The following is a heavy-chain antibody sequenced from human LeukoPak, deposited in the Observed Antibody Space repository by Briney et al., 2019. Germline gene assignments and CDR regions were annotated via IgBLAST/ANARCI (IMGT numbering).Heavy chain of an antibody. CDR2: INTNTGNP. V-gene: IGHV7-4-1*02. J-gene: IGHJ4*02. D-gene: IGHD4-17*01. CDR3: ARDQDYGDYSLSGVGFDY. Sequence: ASVKVSCTASGYTFTSYAMNWVRQAPGQGLEWMGWINTNTGNPTYAQGFTGRFVFSLDTSVSTAYLQISSLKAEDTAVYYCARDQDYGDYSLSGVGFDYWGQGTLVTVSS. CDR1: GYTFTSYA.